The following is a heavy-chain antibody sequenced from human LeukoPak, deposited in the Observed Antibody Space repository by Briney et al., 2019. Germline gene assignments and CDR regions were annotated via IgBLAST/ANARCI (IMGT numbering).Heavy chain of an antibody. V-gene: IGHV1-46*01. J-gene: IGHJ4*02. D-gene: IGHD3-9*01. CDR2: ISPSGGST. CDR1: GYTFTSNY. Sequence: ASVKVSCKAFGYTFTSNYMHWVRQAPGQGPEWMGVISPSGGSTTYAQKFQGRVTMTRDTSISTAYMHLSRLRSDDTAVYYCARSPHILTGENFDYWGQGTLLTVSS. CDR3: ARSPHILTGENFDY.